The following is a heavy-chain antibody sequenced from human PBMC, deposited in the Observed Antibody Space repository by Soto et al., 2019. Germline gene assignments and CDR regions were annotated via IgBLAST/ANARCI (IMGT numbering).Heavy chain of an antibody. CDR3: ARDSWIQLWPHNWFDP. D-gene: IGHD5-18*01. J-gene: IGHJ5*02. Sequence: SVKVSCKASGGTFSSYTISWVRQAPGQGLEWMGRISANHGITNYAQKFQGRVTMTTDTSTSTAYMELRSLRSDDTAVYYCARDSWIQLWPHNWFDPWGQGTLVTVSS. CDR1: GGTFSSYT. V-gene: IGHV1-69*04. CDR2: ISANHGIT.